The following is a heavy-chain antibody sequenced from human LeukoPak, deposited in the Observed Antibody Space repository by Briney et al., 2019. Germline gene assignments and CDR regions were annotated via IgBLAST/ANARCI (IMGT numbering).Heavy chain of an antibody. V-gene: IGHV3-30*02. CDR1: GFTFSNYG. CDR2: LQNHGGDI. J-gene: IGHJ4*02. CDR3: ARDGGGYSSS. D-gene: IGHD6-13*01. Sequence: GSLRLSCAASGFTFSNYGMHWVRQAPDKGLEWVAFLQNHGGDIHYADSVEGRFTISRDNAKNSLYLRMNSLRAEDTAVYYCARDGGGYSSSWGQGTLVTVSS.